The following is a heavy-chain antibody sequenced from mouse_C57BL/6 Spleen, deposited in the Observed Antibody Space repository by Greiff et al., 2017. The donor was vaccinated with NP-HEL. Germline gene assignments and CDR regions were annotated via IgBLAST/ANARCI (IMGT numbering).Heavy chain of an antibody. CDR1: GYTFTSYW. CDR3: ARYDYYGHGYFDV. J-gene: IGHJ1*03. V-gene: IGHV1-52*01. CDR2: IDPSDSET. Sequence: VQLQQPGAELVRPGSSVKLSCKASGYTFTSYWMHWVKQRPIQGLEWIGNIDPSDSETHYNQKFKDKATLTVDKSSSTAYMQLSSLTSEDSAVYYCARYDYYGHGYFDVWGTGTTVTVSS. D-gene: IGHD1-2*01.